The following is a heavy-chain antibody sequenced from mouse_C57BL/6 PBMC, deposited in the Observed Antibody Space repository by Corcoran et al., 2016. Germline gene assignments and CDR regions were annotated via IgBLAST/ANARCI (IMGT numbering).Heavy chain of an antibody. V-gene: IGHV3-6*01. D-gene: IGHD2-3*01. CDR2: ISYDGSN. J-gene: IGHJ4*01. Sequence: DVQLQESGPGLVKPSQSLSLTCSVTGYSITSGYYWNWIRQFPGNKLEWMGYISYDGSNNYNPSLKNRISITRDTSKNQFFLKLNSVTTEDTATYYCARDPRWLLRGAMDYWGQGTSVTVSS. CDR3: ARDPRWLLRGAMDY. CDR1: GYSITSGYY.